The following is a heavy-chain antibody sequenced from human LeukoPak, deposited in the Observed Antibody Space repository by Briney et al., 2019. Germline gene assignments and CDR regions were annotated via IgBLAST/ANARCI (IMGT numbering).Heavy chain of an antibody. D-gene: IGHD2-21*02. J-gene: IGHJ3*02. CDR3: ARDGTCGGDCPDAFDI. CDR2: IIPIFGTA. Sequence: GASVKVSCKASGGTFSSCAISWVRQAPGQGLEWMGRIIPIFGTANYAQKFQGRVTITTDESTSTAYMELSSLRSEDTAVYYCARDGTCGGDCPDAFDIWGHGTMLTVSS. V-gene: IGHV1-69*05. CDR1: GGTFSSCA.